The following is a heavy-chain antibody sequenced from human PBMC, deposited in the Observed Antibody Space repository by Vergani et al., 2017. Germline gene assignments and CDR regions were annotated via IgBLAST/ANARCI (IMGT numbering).Heavy chain of an antibody. CDR2: ISGDGGST. CDR1: GFTFDDYA. Sequence: EVQLVESGGGVVQPGGSLRLSCAASGFTFDDYAMHWVRQAPGKGLEGVSLISGDGGSTYYADSVKGRFTISRDNSKNSLYLQMNSLRTEDTALYYCAKDMTAARLPYYYYGMDVWGQGTTVTVSS. D-gene: IGHD6-6*01. V-gene: IGHV3-43*02. J-gene: IGHJ6*02. CDR3: AKDMTAARLPYYYYGMDV.